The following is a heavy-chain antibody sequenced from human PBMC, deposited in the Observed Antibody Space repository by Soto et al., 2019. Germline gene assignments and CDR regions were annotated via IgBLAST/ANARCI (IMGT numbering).Heavy chain of an antibody. Sequence: QVQLVQSGAELKKPGASVNVSCKAPGYTFTTYGISWVRQAPGQGLEWMGWINAYNGDTRFAHKFHGRVTLTTDASRSTVYMELKNLRSDDTAVYYCARDLLAWGQGTMDTVSS. J-gene: IGHJ3*01. CDR1: GYTFTTYG. V-gene: IGHV1-18*04. CDR2: INAYNGDT. CDR3: ARDLLA.